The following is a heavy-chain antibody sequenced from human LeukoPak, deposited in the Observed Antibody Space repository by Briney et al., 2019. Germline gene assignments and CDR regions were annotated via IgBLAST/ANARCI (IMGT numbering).Heavy chain of an antibody. J-gene: IGHJ5*02. CDR2: ISASPYI. CDR3: ARDAGRWFDP. V-gene: IGHV3-21*01. Sequence: PGGSLRLSCADSGFTFNFYSMNWARQAPGEGLEWVSSISASPYIYYADSVKGRFNISRDNAMNSLYLQMNSLRAEDTAVYYCARDAGRWFDPWGQGTLVTVSS. D-gene: IGHD6-13*01. CDR1: GFTFNFYS.